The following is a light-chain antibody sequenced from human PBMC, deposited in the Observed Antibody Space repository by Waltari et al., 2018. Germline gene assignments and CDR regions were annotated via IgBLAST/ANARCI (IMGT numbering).Light chain of an antibody. Sequence: SSALTQDPAVSVALGQTVRTTCQGDSIRTSHASWAQLKPGQAPVLVIYGKDKRPSGVPDRISGYSSGATSSLTITGAQAEDEADYYCSSRNGRANQVVFAGGTKVTVL. CDR3: SSRNGRANQVV. CDR2: GKD. J-gene: IGLJ3*02. V-gene: IGLV3-19*01. CDR1: SIRTSH.